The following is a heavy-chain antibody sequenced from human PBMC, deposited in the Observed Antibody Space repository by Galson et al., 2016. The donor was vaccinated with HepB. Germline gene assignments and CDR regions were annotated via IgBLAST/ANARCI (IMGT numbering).Heavy chain of an antibody. CDR2: IHSTGTT. Sequence: ATLSLTCVVSGDSITKWWNWIRQTPGRGLEWIGRIHSTGTTIYNPSLESRVTISIDPSMNRFSLRLNSVTAADTAIYYCARRDFGRSAIAFQSNWLDPWGQGILVTVSS. CDR1: GDSITKW. V-gene: IGHV4-59*08. CDR3: ARRDFGRSAIAFQSNWLDP. J-gene: IGHJ5*02. D-gene: IGHD1-26*01.